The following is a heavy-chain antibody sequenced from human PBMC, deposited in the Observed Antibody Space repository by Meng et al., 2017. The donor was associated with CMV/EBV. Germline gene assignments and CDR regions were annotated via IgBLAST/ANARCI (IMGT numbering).Heavy chain of an antibody. D-gene: IGHD2-2*01. CDR1: GGTFSSYA. V-gene: IGHV1-69*12. CDR3: AREGGIVVVPAAPGWFDP. CDR2: IIPIFGTA. J-gene: IGHJ5*02. Sequence: QVHLVQSGAEVKKPGSSVKVSCKASGGTFSSYAISWVRQAPGQGLEWMGWIIPIFGTANYAQKFQGRVTITAAESTSTAYMELSSLRSEDTAVYYCAREGGIVVVPAAPGWFDPWGQGTLVTVSS.